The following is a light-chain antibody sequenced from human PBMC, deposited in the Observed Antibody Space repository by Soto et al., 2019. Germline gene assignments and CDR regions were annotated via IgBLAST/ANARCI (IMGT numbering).Light chain of an antibody. CDR1: QSLLHSNGYNY. Sequence: DIVMTQSPLSLPVTPGEPASISCRSSQSLLHSNGYNYLDWYLQKPGQSPQLLIYLGSNRASGVPDRFRGSGSGTDFTLKISRVEAEDVGFYYCMQALQTPPAFGHGTKVEIK. CDR2: LGS. J-gene: IGKJ1*01. CDR3: MQALQTPPA. V-gene: IGKV2-28*01.